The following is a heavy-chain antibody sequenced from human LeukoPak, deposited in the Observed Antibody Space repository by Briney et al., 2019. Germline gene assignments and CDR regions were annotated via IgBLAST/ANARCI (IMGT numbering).Heavy chain of an antibody. Sequence: PGGSLRLSCAASGFTFSTYNMNWVRQAPGKGLEWVSSISSGSGYIYYADSVKGRFTISRDNTKNSLFLQMNSLRAEDTAVYYCARSPYPTIQYPSDYRGQGTLVTVSS. J-gene: IGHJ4*02. CDR3: ARSPYPTIQYPSDY. CDR2: ISSGSGYI. V-gene: IGHV3-21*01. CDR1: GFTFSTYN. D-gene: IGHD5-12*01.